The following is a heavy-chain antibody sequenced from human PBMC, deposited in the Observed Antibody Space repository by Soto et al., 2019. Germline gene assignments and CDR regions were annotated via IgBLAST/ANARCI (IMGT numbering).Heavy chain of an antibody. CDR3: TVNVVVTARSDY. D-gene: IGHD2-21*02. J-gene: IGHJ4*02. Sequence: PGGSLRLSCAASGFTFRSYGMHWVRQAPGKGLEWVGFIRSKAYGGTTEYAASVKDRFTISRDDSKSIAYLQMNSLKTEDTAVYYGTVNVVVTARSDYWGQVTLVTVSS. CDR1: GFTFRSYG. CDR2: IRSKAYGGTT. V-gene: IGHV3-49*04.